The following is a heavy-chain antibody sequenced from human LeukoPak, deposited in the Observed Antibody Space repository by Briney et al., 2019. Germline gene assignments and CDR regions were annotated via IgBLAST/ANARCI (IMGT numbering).Heavy chain of an antibody. CDR2: INSANGDT. D-gene: IGHD4-17*01. V-gene: IGHV1-3*01. Sequence: ASVKVSCKSSGYNFRSDSMHWVRQAPGQSLEWMGWINSANGDTKYSAKFQGRITITRDTSASIVYMGLSSLTSEDTAIYYCARDRPTVTQRAYYFGLDVWGKGTTLTVSS. CDR1: GYNFRSDS. J-gene: IGHJ6*04. CDR3: ARDRPTVTQRAYYFGLDV.